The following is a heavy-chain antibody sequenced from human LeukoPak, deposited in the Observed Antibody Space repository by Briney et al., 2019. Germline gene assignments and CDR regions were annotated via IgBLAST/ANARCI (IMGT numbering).Heavy chain of an antibody. CDR2: IYYIGST. D-gene: IGHD1-26*01. V-gene: IGHV4-61*01. CDR3: ARSQSGSYYYYMDV. CDR1: GGSISSSSYY. J-gene: IGHJ6*03. Sequence: SETLSLTCTVSGGSISSSSYYWSWIRQPPGKGLEWIGYIYYIGSTNYNPSLKSRVTISVDTSKNQFSLKLSSVTAADTAVYYCARSQSGSYYYYMDVWGKGTTVIVSS.